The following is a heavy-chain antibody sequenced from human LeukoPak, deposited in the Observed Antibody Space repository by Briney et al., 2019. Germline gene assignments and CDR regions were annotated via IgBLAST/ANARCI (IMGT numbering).Heavy chain of an antibody. CDR2: IYTSGST. CDR1: GGSITSGSYY. J-gene: IGHJ5*02. CDR3: ARGLGRGVIVTEGWFDP. D-gene: IGHD3-10*01. Sequence: SETLPLTCTVSGGSITSGSYYWSWIRQPAGKGLEWIGRIYTSGSTNYNPSLDSRVTISEDTSKNQFSLNLTSVTSADTAVYYCARGLGRGVIVTEGWFDPWGQGTLVTVSS. V-gene: IGHV4-61*02.